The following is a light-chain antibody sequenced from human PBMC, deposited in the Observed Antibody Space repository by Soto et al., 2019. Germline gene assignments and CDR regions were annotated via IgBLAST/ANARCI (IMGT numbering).Light chain of an antibody. CDR1: QDISNY. J-gene: IGKJ2*01. CDR3: QNYKCAPNT. V-gene: IGKV1-27*01. CDR2: AAS. Sequence: DIQMTQSPSSLSASVGDRVTITCRASQDISNYLAWYQQKPGKLPKLLIYAASTLQTGVQSRFSGSGSGTVFTLTINSLQHEDVATYYCQNYKCAPNTFGQGTRLEIK.